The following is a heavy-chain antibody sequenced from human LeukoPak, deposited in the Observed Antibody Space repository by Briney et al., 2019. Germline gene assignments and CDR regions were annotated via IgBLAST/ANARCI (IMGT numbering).Heavy chain of an antibody. CDR3: ARDPPAVAINTYG. CDR2: IYSGGDT. D-gene: IGHD2-15*01. CDR1: GVTVSNNF. J-gene: IGHJ4*02. V-gene: IGHV3-66*01. Sequence: GGSLRLSCAASGVTVSNNFMLWVRQAPGKGPGWVSLIYSGGDTHYADSVKGRFTISRDKSKNTLYLQMNDLRPEDTAVYYCARDPPAVAINTYGWGQGTLVTVSS.